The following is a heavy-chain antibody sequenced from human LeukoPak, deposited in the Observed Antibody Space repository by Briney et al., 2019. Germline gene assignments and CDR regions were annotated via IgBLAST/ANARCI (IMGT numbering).Heavy chain of an antibody. CDR1: GGSISSYY. CDR2: IYTSGST. Sequence: SETLSLTCTVSGGSISSYYWSWIRQPAGKGLEWIGRIYTSGSTNYNPSLKSRVTMSVDTSKNEFSLKLSSVTAADTAVYYCRGRNTFGFDYWGQGTLVTVSS. CDR3: RGRNTFGFDY. V-gene: IGHV4-4*07. D-gene: IGHD1-26*01. J-gene: IGHJ4*02.